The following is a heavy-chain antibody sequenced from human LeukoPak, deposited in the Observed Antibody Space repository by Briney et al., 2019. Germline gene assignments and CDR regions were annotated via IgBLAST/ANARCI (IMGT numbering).Heavy chain of an antibody. CDR2: IIPIFGTA. J-gene: IGHJ6*03. CDR1: GGTFSSYA. Sequence: SVKVSCKASGGTFSSYAISWARQAPGQGLEWMGGIIPIFGTANYAQKFQGRVTITADESTSTAYMELSSLRSEDTAVYYCASGYCSGGSCYRKTYYYYMDVWGKGTTVTISS. D-gene: IGHD2-15*01. V-gene: IGHV1-69*13. CDR3: ASGYCSGGSCYRKTYYYYMDV.